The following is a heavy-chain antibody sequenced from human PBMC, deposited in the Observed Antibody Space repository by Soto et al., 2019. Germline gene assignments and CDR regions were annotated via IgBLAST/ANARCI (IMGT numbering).Heavy chain of an antibody. CDR3: ARSKYSISSFDY. Sequence: SGPTLVNPTQSLTLTCTFSGFSLSTDDVGVGWIRQPPGKALDWLAVIYWDDDKRYSPSLKSRLTITKDTSKNQVLLTMTNMDPVDTATYFCARSKYSISSFDYWGQGALVTVSS. CDR1: GFSLSTDDVG. D-gene: IGHD6-6*01. J-gene: IGHJ4*02. CDR2: IYWDDDK. V-gene: IGHV2-5*02.